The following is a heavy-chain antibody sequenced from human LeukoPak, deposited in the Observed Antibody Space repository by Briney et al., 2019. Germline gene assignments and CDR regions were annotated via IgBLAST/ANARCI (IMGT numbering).Heavy chain of an antibody. V-gene: IGHV4-59*08. CDR1: GGSISNYY. CDR3: ARHECGGSCYPEDY. J-gene: IGHJ4*02. Sequence: SETLSLTCTVSGGSISNYYWSWIRQPPGKGLEWIGYIYYTGTTNYNPSLESQVTMSVDTSKNQFSLKLSSVTAADTAVYFCARHECGGSCYPEDYWGQGTLVTVSS. CDR2: IYYTGTT. D-gene: IGHD2-15*01.